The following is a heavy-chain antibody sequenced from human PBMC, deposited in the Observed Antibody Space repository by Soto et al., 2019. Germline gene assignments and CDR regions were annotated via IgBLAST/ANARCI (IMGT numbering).Heavy chain of an antibody. CDR2: IYPGDSDT. CDR1: GYTFSKYC. CDR3: AKVAVAGPAFYYHYMDV. D-gene: IGHD6-19*01. J-gene: IGHJ6*03. V-gene: IGHV5-51*01. Sequence: GASLKISCKGSGYTFSKYCIGCVRQMPGKGLEWMGIIYPGDSDTTYSPSFQGQVTISADKSISTAYLQWSTLKASDTAMYYCAKVAVAGPAFYYHYMDVWGKGTTVTVSS.